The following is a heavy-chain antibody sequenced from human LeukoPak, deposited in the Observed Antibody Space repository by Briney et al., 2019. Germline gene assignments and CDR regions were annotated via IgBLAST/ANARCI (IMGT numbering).Heavy chain of an antibody. CDR2: INHSGRT. CDR1: GGSFSGYY. Sequence: PSETLSLTCAVYGGSFSGYYWSWIRQPPGKGLEWIGEINHSGRTNYNPSLKSRVTISVDTSKNQFSLKLSSVTAADTAVYYCARQNYGAPPLRYWGQGTLVTVFS. V-gene: IGHV4-34*01. CDR3: ARQNYGAPPLRY. D-gene: IGHD4/OR15-4a*01. J-gene: IGHJ4*02.